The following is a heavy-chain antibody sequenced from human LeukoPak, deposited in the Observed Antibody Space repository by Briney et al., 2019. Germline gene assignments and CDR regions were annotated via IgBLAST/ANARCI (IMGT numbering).Heavy chain of an antibody. CDR1: GYTFTGYY. CDR2: INPNSGGT. J-gene: IGHJ6*02. CDR3: AKDIGGPSDYDFWSGCMDV. Sequence: ASVKVSCKASGYTFTGYYMHWVRQAPGQGLEWMGWINPNSGGTNYAQKFQGRVTMTRDTSISTAYMELSRLRSDDTAVYYCAKDIGGPSDYDFWSGCMDVWGQGTTVTVSS. V-gene: IGHV1-2*02. D-gene: IGHD3-3*01.